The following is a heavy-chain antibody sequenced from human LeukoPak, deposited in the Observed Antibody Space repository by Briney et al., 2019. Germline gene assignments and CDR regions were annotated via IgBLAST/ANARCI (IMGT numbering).Heavy chain of an antibody. D-gene: IGHD6-19*01. V-gene: IGHV1-18*01. J-gene: IGHJ5*02. CDR1: SYTFTRYG. Sequence: ASVKVSCKASSYTFTRYGISWVRQAPGQGLEWMGWISGSNGNTNYAQKFQGRVSMTADTSTSTAYMELRSLRSDDTAVYYCAREGTSIAVAAWFDPWGQGTLVTVSS. CDR3: AREGTSIAVAAWFDP. CDR2: ISGSNGNT.